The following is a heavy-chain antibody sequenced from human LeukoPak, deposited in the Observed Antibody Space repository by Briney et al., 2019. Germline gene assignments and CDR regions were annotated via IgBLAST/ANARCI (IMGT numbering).Heavy chain of an antibody. CDR3: AKDLESGSGWYVPARRASFDY. D-gene: IGHD6-19*01. J-gene: IGHJ4*02. Sequence: GGSLRLSCAASGFTFDDYAMHWVRQAPGKGLEWVSGISWNSGSIGYADSVKGRFTISRDNAKDSLYLQMNSLRAEDTALYYCAKDLESGSGWYVPARRASFDYWGQGTLVTVSS. V-gene: IGHV3-9*01. CDR1: GFTFDDYA. CDR2: ISWNSGSI.